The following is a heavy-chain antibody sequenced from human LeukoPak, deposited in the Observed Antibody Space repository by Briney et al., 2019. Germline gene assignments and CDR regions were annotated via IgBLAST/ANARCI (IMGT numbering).Heavy chain of an antibody. CDR3: ARDSNPSDAFDI. J-gene: IGHJ3*02. CDR1: GFTFSSYS. CDR2: IYYSGST. Sequence: LRLSCAASGFTFSSYSMNWIRQHPGKGLEWIGYIYYSGSTYYNPSLKSRVTISVDTSKNQFSLKLSSVTAADTAVYYCARDSNPSDAFDIWGQGTMVTVSS. V-gene: IGHV4-31*02.